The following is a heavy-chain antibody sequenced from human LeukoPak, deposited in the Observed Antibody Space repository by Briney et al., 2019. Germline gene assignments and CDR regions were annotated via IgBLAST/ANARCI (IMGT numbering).Heavy chain of an antibody. J-gene: IGHJ4*02. CDR1: GFTFSNFG. CDR3: ANGPHYNILTGFYKVRSHLDY. CDR2: IRYDGSKK. Sequence: GGSLRLSCAASGFTFSNFGMHWVRQAPGKGLEWVAFIRYDGSKKYYADSVKGRFTISRDNSKNTLYLQMNSLRAEDTAMYYCANGPHYNILTGFYKVRSHLDYWGQGTLVTVSS. V-gene: IGHV3-30*02. D-gene: IGHD3-9*01.